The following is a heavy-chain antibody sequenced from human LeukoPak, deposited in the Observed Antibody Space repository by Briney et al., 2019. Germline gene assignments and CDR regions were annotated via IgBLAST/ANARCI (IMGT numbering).Heavy chain of an antibody. Sequence: GGSLRLSCAASGFTFDDYAMHWVRQAPGKGLEWVSGISWNSGSIGYADSVKGRFTISRDNAKNSLYLQMSSLRAEDTALYYCAKAFGDSSWYDYWGQGTLVTVSS. D-gene: IGHD6-13*01. J-gene: IGHJ4*02. CDR2: ISWNSGSI. V-gene: IGHV3-9*01. CDR3: AKAFGDSSWYDY. CDR1: GFTFDDYA.